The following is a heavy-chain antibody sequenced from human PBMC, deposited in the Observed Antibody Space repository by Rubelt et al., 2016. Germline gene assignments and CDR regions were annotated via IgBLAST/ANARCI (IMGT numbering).Heavy chain of an antibody. CDR1: GGSISSYY. D-gene: IGHD1-26*01. Sequence: QVQLQESGPGLVKPSETLSLTCTVSGGSISSYYWSWIRQPAGKGLEWIGRIYTSGSTNYNPSLRSRVPVCVATSNNQFSLKLGFVTAGDTAGYYCARQRWELSVAVDIWGQGTMVTVSS. V-gene: IGHV4-4*07. CDR3: ARQRWELSVAVDI. J-gene: IGHJ3*02. CDR2: IYTSGST.